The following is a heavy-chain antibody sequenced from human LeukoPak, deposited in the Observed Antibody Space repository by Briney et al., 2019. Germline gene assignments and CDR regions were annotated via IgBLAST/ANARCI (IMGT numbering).Heavy chain of an antibody. CDR2: ISTYNGNT. V-gene: IGHV1-18*01. D-gene: IGHD6-6*01. Sequence: ASGTLSLTCAAYAFTICTNSWVWHRPGQGLGQVGWISTYNGNTNYAQKVQGRVTMTTDTSTSTAYMELRSLRSDDTAVYYCASSIAARPSHFDYWGQGTLVTVSS. CDR3: ASSIAARPSHFDY. CDR1: AYAFTICT. J-gene: IGHJ4*02.